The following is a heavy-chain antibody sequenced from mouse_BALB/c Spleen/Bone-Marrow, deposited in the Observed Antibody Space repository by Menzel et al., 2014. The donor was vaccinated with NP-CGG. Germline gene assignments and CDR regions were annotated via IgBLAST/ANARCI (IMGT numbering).Heavy chain of an antibody. J-gene: IGHJ3*01. CDR2: IWGGGSQ. Sequence: VQLQQSGPGLVAPSQSLSITCTVSGFSLTDCGVSWIRQPPGKGLEWLGVIWGGGSQYYNSALKSRLSISKDNSKSQVFLKMNGLQTDDTAMYYCARIYFDFDGFAYWGQGTLVTVSA. CDR3: ARIYFDFDGFAY. CDR1: GFSLTDCG. D-gene: IGHD2-4*01. V-gene: IGHV2-6-5*01.